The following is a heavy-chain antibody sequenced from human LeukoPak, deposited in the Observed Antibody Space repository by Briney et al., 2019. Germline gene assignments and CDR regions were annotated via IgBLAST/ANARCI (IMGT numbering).Heavy chain of an antibody. D-gene: IGHD4-17*01. J-gene: IGHJ3*02. CDR2: ISSSGNTI. V-gene: IGHV3-48*04. Sequence: GGSLRLSCAASGFSFSASSMNWVRQAPGKGLEWLSYISSSGNTIYHADSVQGRFTVSRDNAKNSLYLQMNSLRAEDTAAYYCARGRTAGRSAFDIWGQGTMVTVSS. CDR3: ARGRTAGRSAFDI. CDR1: GFSFSASS.